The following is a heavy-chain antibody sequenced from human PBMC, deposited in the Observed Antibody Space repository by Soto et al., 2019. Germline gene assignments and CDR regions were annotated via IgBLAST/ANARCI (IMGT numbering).Heavy chain of an antibody. J-gene: IGHJ4*02. V-gene: IGHV1-8*01. CDR3: AREVRATRFDY. CDR1: GYTFTSYD. D-gene: IGHD1-26*01. Sequence: QVQLVQSGAEVKTPGASVKVSCKASGYTFTSYDINWVLQATGQVLEWMGWMNPNSGNTDYAQKFQGRVTLTRNTSISTAYMELSSLTSEDTAVYYCAREVRATRFDYWGQGTLVTVSS. CDR2: MNPNSGNT.